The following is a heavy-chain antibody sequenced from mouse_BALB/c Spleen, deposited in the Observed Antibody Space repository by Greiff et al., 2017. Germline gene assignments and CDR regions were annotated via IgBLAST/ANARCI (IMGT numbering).Heavy chain of an antibody. J-gene: IGHJ1*01. CDR3: ARRYYYGSSYWYFDV. CDR1: GYTFTDYT. Sequence: VQLKESGPELVKPGASVKISCKTSGYTFTDYTMHWVKQSHGKSLEWIGGINPNNGGTSYNQKFKGKATLTVDKSSSTAYMELRSLTSEDSAVYYCARRYYYGSSYWYFDVWGAGTTVTVSS. CDR2: INPNNGGT. V-gene: IGHV1-18*01. D-gene: IGHD1-1*01.